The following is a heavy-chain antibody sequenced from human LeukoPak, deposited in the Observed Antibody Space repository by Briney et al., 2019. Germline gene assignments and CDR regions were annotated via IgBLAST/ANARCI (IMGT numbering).Heavy chain of an antibody. CDR2: IYPGDSDT. CDR1: GYIFTSYL. D-gene: IGHD3-3*01. V-gene: IGHV5-51*01. J-gene: IGHJ3*02. Sequence: GESRKISCKGSGYIFTSYLFNWVRQMPGKGLEWMGMIYPGDSDTRYSPSFQGQVTISADKSISTAYLQWSSLKASDTAMYYCARGPLGVVIINDAFDIWGQGTMVTVSS. CDR3: ARGPLGVVIINDAFDI.